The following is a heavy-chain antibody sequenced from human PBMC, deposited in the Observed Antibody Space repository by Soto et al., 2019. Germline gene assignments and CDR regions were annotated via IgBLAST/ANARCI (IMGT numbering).Heavy chain of an antibody. CDR3: ARGWNYAADCRMYY. CDR2: IINDGSST. D-gene: IGHD1-7*01. V-gene: IGHV3-74*01. CDR1: GFTFSTHW. Sequence: EVQLVESGGGLVQPGGSLRLSCAASGFTFSTHWMHWVRQAPGKGLVWVSRIINDGSSTNYTDSVKGRFTISRDNAENPVYLQMTNLSTADTAVYSGARGWNYAADCRMYYWGQGTLATVSA. J-gene: IGHJ4*02.